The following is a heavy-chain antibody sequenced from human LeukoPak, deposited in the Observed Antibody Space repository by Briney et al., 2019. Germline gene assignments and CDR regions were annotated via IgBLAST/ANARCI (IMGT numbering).Heavy chain of an antibody. CDR3: ASGISSGWYRGRWFDP. J-gene: IGHJ5*02. CDR2: ISHSGSS. D-gene: IGHD6-19*01. V-gene: IGHV4-34*01. Sequence: PSETLSFICCVDAGSFSGCYCCYIRQLREPGRKWLGEISHSGSSRYNPSLQSRVTISVDASKNPFSLKLSSVTAADTAVYYCASGISSGWYRGRWFDPWGQGTLVTVSS. CDR1: AGSFSGCY.